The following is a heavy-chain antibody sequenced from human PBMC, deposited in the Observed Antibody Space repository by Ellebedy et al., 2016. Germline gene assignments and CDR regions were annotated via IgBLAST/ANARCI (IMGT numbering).Heavy chain of an antibody. CDR2: IYAGDSDT. V-gene: IGHV5-51*01. D-gene: IGHD2-15*01. CDR3: ARAVLGYCSGGSCYFYWYFDL. Sequence: GESLKISXKGSGYSFSSYWIGWVRQMPGKGLEWMGIIYAGDSDTRYSPSFQGQVTISADKSISTAYLQWSSLKASDTAMYYCARAVLGYCSGGSCYFYWYFDLWGRGTLVTVSS. J-gene: IGHJ2*01. CDR1: GYSFSSYW.